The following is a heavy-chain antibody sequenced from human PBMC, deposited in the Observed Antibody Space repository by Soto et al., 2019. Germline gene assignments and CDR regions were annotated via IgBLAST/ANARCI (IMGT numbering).Heavy chain of an antibody. CDR3: AQYLYYTSLSFDH. J-gene: IGHJ4*02. Sequence: QITLKESGPTLVKPTQTLTLTCTFSGFSLTTAGMGVGWIRQPPGKALEWLAIIYWDDDKRYSPSLKSRLTXTXDXYKNQVVLTMSSMDPVDTGTYYCAQYLYYTSLSFDHWGQGTLVTVSS. CDR1: GFSLTTAGMG. V-gene: IGHV2-5*02. CDR2: IYWDDDK. D-gene: IGHD3-3*01.